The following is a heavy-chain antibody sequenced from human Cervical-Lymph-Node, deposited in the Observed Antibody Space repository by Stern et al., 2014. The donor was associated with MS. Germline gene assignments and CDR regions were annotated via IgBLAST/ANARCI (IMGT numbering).Heavy chain of an antibody. V-gene: IGHV1-2*06. CDR2: INPINGAT. D-gene: IGHD3/OR15-3a*01. CDR3: ARVPGLPFFDQ. J-gene: IGHJ4*02. CDR1: GYTFTGYY. Sequence: QVQLVQSGAEVKKPGASVKVSCKTSGYTFTGYYIHWVRQAPGQGLEWMGHINPINGATDYAQKLRGRVAMTRDTSTSTAYMELSRLRSDDTAVYYCARVPGLPFFDQWGQGTLVTVSS.